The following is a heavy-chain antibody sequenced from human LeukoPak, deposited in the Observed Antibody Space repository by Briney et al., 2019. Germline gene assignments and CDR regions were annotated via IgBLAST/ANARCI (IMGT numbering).Heavy chain of an antibody. J-gene: IGHJ1*01. CDR3: ARGEPLRQNYYDGSGWDCQY. CDR2: IIPVFGTA. D-gene: IGHD3-22*01. Sequence: GASVRVSSKASGGTFNTYPISWVRQAPGQGLEWMGGIIPVFGTANYPQKFHGRITITADESTNTAYMELSSLRSDDTAVYYCARGEPLRQNYYDGSGWDCQYWGQGTLVTVSS. CDR1: GGTFNTYP. V-gene: IGHV1-69*01.